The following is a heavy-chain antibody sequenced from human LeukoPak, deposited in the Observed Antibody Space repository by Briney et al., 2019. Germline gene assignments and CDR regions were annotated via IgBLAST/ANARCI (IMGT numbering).Heavy chain of an antibody. CDR1: GFIFSDYW. Sequence: GGSLRLSCEASGFIFSDYWMTWVRQAPGKGLEWVANIKYDGSEQYCVDSLKGRFTIARDNAKNSLYLDMNSLRAEDTAIYYCARARQWLSVSNWFDPWGQGTLVTVSS. CDR2: IKYDGSEQ. V-gene: IGHV3-7*01. J-gene: IGHJ5*02. D-gene: IGHD5-12*01. CDR3: ARARQWLSVSNWFDP.